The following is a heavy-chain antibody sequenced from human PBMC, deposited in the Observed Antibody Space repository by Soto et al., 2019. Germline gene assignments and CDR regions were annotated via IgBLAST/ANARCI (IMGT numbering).Heavy chain of an antibody. CDR1: GFTFSSYG. D-gene: IGHD6-19*01. CDR3: AKDFTSSGWYGRDYYYYGMDV. V-gene: IGHV3-30*18. CDR2: ISYDGSNK. J-gene: IGHJ6*02. Sequence: PGGSLRLSCAASGFTFSSYGMHWVRQAPGKGLEWVAVISYDGSNKYYADSVKGRFTISRDNSKNTLYLQMNSLRAEDTAVYYCAKDFTSSGWYGRDYYYYGMDVWGQGTTVTVSS.